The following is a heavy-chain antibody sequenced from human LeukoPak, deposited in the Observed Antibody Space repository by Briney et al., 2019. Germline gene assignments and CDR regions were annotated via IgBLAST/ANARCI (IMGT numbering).Heavy chain of an antibody. J-gene: IGHJ6*02. V-gene: IGHV4-34*01. CDR3: ARVRFLEWLLGYYYYGMDV. CDR1: GGSFSGYY. CDR2: INHSGST. Sequence: TTSETLSLTCAVYGGSFSGYYWSWIRQPPGKGLEWIGEINHSGSTNYNPSLKSRVTISVDKSKNQFSLKLSSVTAADTAVYYRARVRFLEWLLGYYYYGMDVWGQGTTVTVSS. D-gene: IGHD3-3*01.